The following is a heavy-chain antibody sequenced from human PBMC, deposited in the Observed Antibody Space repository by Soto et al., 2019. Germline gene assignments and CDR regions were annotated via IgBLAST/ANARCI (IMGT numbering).Heavy chain of an antibody. V-gene: IGHV3-30*18. J-gene: IGHJ4*02. D-gene: IGHD5-18*01. Sequence: QVQLVESGGGVVQPGRSLRVSCAASGFTFSDYGMHGVRQAPGKGLEWVAVISYDGSNKYYADSVKGRFTISRDNSKNTLSLQMNSLRAEDTAVYYCAKELRGYSYGEHWGQGTLVTVSS. CDR3: AKELRGYSYGEH. CDR1: GFTFSDYG. CDR2: ISYDGSNK.